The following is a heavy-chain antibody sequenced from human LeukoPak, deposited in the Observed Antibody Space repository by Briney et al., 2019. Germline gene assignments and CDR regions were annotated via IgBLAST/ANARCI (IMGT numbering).Heavy chain of an antibody. D-gene: IGHD3-22*01. Sequence: SETLSLTCAVYGGSFSGYYWSWIRQPPGKGLEWIGYIYYSGSTYYNPSLKSRVTISVDTSKNQFSLKLSSVTAADTAVYYCARDPYSSGYFVSWGQGTLVTVSS. CDR1: GGSFSGYY. V-gene: IGHV4-34*09. CDR2: IYYSGST. CDR3: ARDPYSSGYFVS. J-gene: IGHJ5*02.